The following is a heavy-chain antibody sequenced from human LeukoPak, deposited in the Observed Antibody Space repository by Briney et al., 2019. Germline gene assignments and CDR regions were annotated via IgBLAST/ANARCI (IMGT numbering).Heavy chain of an antibody. J-gene: IGHJ5*02. CDR3: ASGGLLAFDP. CDR1: GFTFSSYS. CDR2: ISSSGSTI. V-gene: IGHV3-21*04. Sequence: GGSLRLSCAASGFTFSSYSMNWVRQAPGKGLEWVSSISSSGSTIYYADSVKGRFTISRDNAKNSLYLQMNSLRAEDTAVYYCASGGLLAFDPWGQGTLVTVSS.